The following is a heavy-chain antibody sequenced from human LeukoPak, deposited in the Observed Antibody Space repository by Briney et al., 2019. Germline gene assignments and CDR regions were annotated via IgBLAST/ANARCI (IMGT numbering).Heavy chain of an antibody. CDR1: GGSISSSSYY. Sequence: SETLSLTCTVSGGSISSSSYYWSWIRQPPGKGLEWIGYIYYSGSTNYNPSLKSRVTISVDTSKNQFSLKLSSVTAADTAVYYCARDSGIAAAGSFDPWGQGTLVTVSS. CDR3: ARDSGIAAAGSFDP. V-gene: IGHV4-61*01. D-gene: IGHD6-13*01. J-gene: IGHJ5*02. CDR2: IYYSGST.